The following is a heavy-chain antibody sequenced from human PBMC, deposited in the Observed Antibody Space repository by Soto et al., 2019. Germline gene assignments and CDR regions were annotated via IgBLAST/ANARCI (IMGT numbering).Heavy chain of an antibody. D-gene: IGHD3-22*01. CDR2: IYPGDSDT. J-gene: IGHJ6*02. CDR1: GYSFTNYW. V-gene: IGHV5-51*01. Sequence: GESLKISCKGSGYSFTNYWIGWVRQMPGKGLEWMGIIYPGDSDTRHSPSFQGQVTISADKSISTAYLQWSSLKASDTAMYYCARLSSGYYDSSGNYYYYGMDVWGQGTTVTVSS. CDR3: ARLSSGYYDSSGNYYYYGMDV.